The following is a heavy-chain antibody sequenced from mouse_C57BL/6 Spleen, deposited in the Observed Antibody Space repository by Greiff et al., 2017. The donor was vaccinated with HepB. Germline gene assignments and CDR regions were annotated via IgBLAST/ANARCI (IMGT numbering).Heavy chain of an antibody. CDR3: ARRGDYERGYAMDY. CDR1: GYTFTSYG. Sequence: VKLQQSGAELARPGASVKLSCKASGYTFTSYGISWVKQRTGQGLEWIGEIYPRSGNTYYNEKFKGKATLTADKSSSTAYMELRSLTSEDSAVYFCARRGDYERGYAMDYWGQGTSVTVSS. J-gene: IGHJ4*01. CDR2: IYPRSGNT. V-gene: IGHV1-81*01. D-gene: IGHD2-4*01.